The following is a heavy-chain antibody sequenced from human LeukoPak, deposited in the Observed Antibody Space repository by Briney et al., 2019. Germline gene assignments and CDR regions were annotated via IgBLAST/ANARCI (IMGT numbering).Heavy chain of an antibody. J-gene: IGHJ3*02. CDR3: ARDHIAVAGNAAFDI. CDR1: GYTFTSYG. CDR2: ISAYNGNT. D-gene: IGHD6-19*01. V-gene: IGHV1-18*01. Sequence: ASVKVSCKASGYTFTSYGISWVRQAPGQGLEWMGWISAYNGNTNYAQKLQGRVTMTTDTSTSTAYMELRSLRSDDTAAYYCARDHIAVAGNAAFDIWGQGTMVTVSS.